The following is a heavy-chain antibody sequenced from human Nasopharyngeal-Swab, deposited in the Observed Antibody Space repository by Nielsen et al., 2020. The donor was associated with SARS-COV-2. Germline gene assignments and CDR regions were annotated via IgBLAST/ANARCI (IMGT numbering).Heavy chain of an antibody. V-gene: IGHV3-21*01. D-gene: IGHD6-13*01. CDR2: ISSSSSYI. Sequence: WIRQPPGKGLEWVSSISSSSSYIYYADSVKGRFPISRDNAKNSLYLQMNSLRAEDTAVYYCAKTAGAADYYYYYYMDVWGKGTTVTVSS. J-gene: IGHJ6*03. CDR3: AKTAGAADYYYYYYMDV.